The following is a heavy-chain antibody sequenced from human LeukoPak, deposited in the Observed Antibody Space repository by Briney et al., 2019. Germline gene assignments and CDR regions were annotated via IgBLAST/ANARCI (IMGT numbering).Heavy chain of an antibody. D-gene: IGHD3-16*02. CDR1: GGSFSGYY. CDR3: ARYDVWGSYRAFDY. J-gene: IGHJ4*02. Sequence: PSETLSLTCAVYGGSFSGYYWSWIRQPPGKGLEWIGEINHSGSTNYNPSLKSRVTISVDTSKNQFSLRLSSVTAADTAVYYCARYDVWGSYRAFDYWGQGTLVTVSS. CDR2: INHSGST. V-gene: IGHV4-34*01.